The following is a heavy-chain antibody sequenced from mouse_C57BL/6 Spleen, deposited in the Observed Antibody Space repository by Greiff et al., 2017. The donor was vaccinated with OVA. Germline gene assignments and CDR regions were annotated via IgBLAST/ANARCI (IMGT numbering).Heavy chain of an antibody. CDR2: ISDGGSYT. Sequence: EVMLVESGGGLVKPGGSLKLSCAASGFTFSSYAMSWVRQTPEKRLEWVATISDGGSYTYYPDNVKGRFTISRDNAKNNLYLQMSHLKSEDTAMYYCARDLYYYGSRNYFDYWGQGTTLTVSP. J-gene: IGHJ2*01. V-gene: IGHV5-4*01. D-gene: IGHD1-1*01. CDR3: ARDLYYYGSRNYFDY. CDR1: GFTFSSYA.